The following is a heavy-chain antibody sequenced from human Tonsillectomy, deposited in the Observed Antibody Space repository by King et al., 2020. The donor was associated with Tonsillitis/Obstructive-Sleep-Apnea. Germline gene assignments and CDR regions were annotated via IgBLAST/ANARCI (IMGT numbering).Heavy chain of an antibody. CDR2: INHSGST. J-gene: IGHJ5*02. CDR1: GGSFSGYY. D-gene: IGHD7-27*01. Sequence: VQLQQWGAGLLKPSETLSLTCAVYGGSFSGYYWSWIRQPPGKGLEWIGEINHSGSTNYNPSLKSRVTISVDTSKNQFSLKLSSVTAADTAVYYCARGWALPKNNWFDPWGQGTLVTVSS. CDR3: ARGWALPKNNWFDP. V-gene: IGHV4-34*01.